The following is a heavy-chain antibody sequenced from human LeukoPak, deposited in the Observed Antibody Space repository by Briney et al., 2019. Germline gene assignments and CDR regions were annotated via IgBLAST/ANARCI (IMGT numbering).Heavy chain of an antibody. V-gene: IGHV3-33*08. D-gene: IGHD4-17*01. CDR2: IWDDGNNK. Sequence: PGGSLRLSCAASGLSVSSSYMSWVRQAPGKGLEWIAVIWDDGNNKYYADSVKGRFTISRDNSKDTLFLQLNSLRPEDTAVYYCARGSRPPSALHFSGPANGYYNFLQWGQGTLVTVSS. CDR3: ARGSRPPSALHFSGPANGYYNFLQ. CDR1: GLSVSSSY. J-gene: IGHJ4*02.